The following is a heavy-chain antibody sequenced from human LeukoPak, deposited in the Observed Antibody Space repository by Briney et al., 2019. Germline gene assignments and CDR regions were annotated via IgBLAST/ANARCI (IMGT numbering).Heavy chain of an antibody. CDR1: GGTFSSYA. Sequence: SVKVSCKASGGTFSSYAMSWVRQAPGQGLEWMGGIIPIFGTANYAQTFQGRVTITAAKSTSTAYMELSSLRSEDTAVYYCARDPVGSGWFDYWGQGTLVTVSS. D-gene: IGHD6-19*01. J-gene: IGHJ5*01. CDR3: ARDPVGSGWFDY. V-gene: IGHV1-69*06. CDR2: IIPIFGTA.